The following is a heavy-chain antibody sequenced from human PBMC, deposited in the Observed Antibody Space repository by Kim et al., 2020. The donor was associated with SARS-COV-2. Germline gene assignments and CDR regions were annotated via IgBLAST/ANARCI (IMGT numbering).Heavy chain of an antibody. CDR1: GFSLTTNKVG. CDR3: AHRAGYGYSFDY. V-gene: IGHV2-5*02. CDR2: IFGDDNK. J-gene: IGHJ4*02. Sequence: SGPTLVNPTQTLTLTCTFSGFSLTTNKVGVGWIRQPPGKALEWLAVIFGDDNKRCSPSLNTRVTITKDTSKNQVVLTMTNMDPVDTATYYCAHRAGYGYSFDYWGQGTLVTVSS. D-gene: IGHD5-18*01.